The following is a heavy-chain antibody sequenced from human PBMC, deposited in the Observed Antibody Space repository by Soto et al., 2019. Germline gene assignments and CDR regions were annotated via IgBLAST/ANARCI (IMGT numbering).Heavy chain of an antibody. V-gene: IGHV4-34*01. CDR2: INHSGST. CDR3: ARGRRGHYDFDI. CDR1: GGSFSGYY. D-gene: IGHD4-17*01. J-gene: IGHJ3*02. Sequence: QVQLQQWGAGLLKPSETLSLTCAVYGGSFSGYYWSWIRQPPGKGLEWIGEINHSGSTNYNPSLKSRVTISVDTSKNQFSLKLSSVTAVDTAVYYCARGRRGHYDFDIWGQGTMVTVSS.